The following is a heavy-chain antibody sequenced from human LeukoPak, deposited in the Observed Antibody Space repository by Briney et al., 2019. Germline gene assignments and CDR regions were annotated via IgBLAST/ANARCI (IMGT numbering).Heavy chain of an antibody. V-gene: IGHV3-11*01. J-gene: IGHJ6*02. CDR3: ARVHCSSTSCYGYYYYGMDV. CDR2: ISNSGSTM. CDR1: GFTFSDYY. D-gene: IGHD2-2*01. Sequence: GGSLRLSCAASGFTFSDYYMSWIRQAPGKGLEWISYISNSGSTMYQADSVKGRFTISRDNAKNSLYLLMNSLRAEDTAVYYCARVHCSSTSCYGYYYYGMDVWGQGTTVTVSS.